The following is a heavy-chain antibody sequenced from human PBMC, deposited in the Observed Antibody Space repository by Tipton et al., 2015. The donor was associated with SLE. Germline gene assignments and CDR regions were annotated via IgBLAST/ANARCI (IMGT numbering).Heavy chain of an antibody. D-gene: IGHD5-18*01. CDR1: GFTVSSNY. CDR3: AKDVSPNTPMATDY. CDR2: ISGSGGST. Sequence: SLRLSCAASGFTVSSNYMSWVRQAPGKGLEWVSAISGSGGSTYYAVSVRGRFTISRDNSKNTLYLQMNSLRAEDTAVYYCAKDVSPNTPMATDYWGQGTLVTVSS. J-gene: IGHJ4*02. V-gene: IGHV3-23*01.